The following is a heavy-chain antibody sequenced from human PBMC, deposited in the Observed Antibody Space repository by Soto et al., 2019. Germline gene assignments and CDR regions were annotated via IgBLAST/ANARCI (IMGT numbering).Heavy chain of an antibody. D-gene: IGHD3-22*01. J-gene: IGHJ6*02. V-gene: IGHV4-30-4*01. CDR2: IYYSGST. CDR3: SRDRHYYDSSGYQYGMDV. CDR1: GVSISSGDYY. Sequence: SETLSLTCTVSGVSISSGDYYWSWIRQPPGKGLEWIGYIYYSGSTYYNPSLKSRDTISVDTSKNQFSLKLSSVTAADTAVYYCSRDRHYYDSSGYQYGMDVWGQGTTVTVSS.